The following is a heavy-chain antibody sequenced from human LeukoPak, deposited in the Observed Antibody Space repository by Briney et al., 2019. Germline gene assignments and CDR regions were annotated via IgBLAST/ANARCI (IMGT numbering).Heavy chain of an antibody. CDR2: ISNDGSHK. CDR3: AKGPPFFTN. Sequence: PGGSLRLSCVASGVTFSSYAIYWVRQAPGKGLDWVAVISNDGSHKLYADSVKGRFTISRDNSDNTLYLQMNSLRPEDTAIYYCAKGPPFFTNWGQGTLVTVSS. V-gene: IGHV3-30-3*01. CDR1: GVTFSSYA. D-gene: IGHD3-10*01. J-gene: IGHJ4*02.